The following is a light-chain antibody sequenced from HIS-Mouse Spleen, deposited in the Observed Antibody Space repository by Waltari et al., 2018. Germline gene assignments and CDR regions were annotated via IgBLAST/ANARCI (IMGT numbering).Light chain of an antibody. CDR1: SSDVGGYNY. J-gene: IGLJ2*01. CDR2: DVS. Sequence: QSALTQPRSVSGSPGQSVTISCTGTSSDVGGYNYVSWYQQHPGKAPKLMIYDVSKRPSGIPERFSGSKSGNTATLTISGTQAMDEADYYCQAWDSSTDVVFGGGTKLTVL. CDR3: QAWDSSTDVV. V-gene: IGLV2-11*01.